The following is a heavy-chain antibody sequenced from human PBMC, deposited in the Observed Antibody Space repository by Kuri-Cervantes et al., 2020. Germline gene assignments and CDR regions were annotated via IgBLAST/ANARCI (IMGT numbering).Heavy chain of an antibody. D-gene: IGHD6-6*01. CDR3: ARGYPEYSSSSPIFDY. Sequence: ASVKVSCKASGYTFTSYDINWVRQATGQGLEWMGWMNPNSGNTGYAQKFQGRVTMTRNTSISTAYMELSSLRSDDTAVYYCARGYPEYSSSSPIFDYWGQGTLVTVSS. CDR1: GYTFTSYD. CDR2: MNPNSGNT. V-gene: IGHV1-8*02. J-gene: IGHJ4*02.